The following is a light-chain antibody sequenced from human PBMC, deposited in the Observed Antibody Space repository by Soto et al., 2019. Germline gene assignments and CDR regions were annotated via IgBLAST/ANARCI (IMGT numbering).Light chain of an antibody. Sequence: DVVMTQSPLSLPVTPGEPASISCRSSQTLLNSNGYNYLDWYLQRPGQSPQLLIFLGSNRAAGISDRFRGSGSGTEFTLTISSLRSEDSAIYYCQQYFEWPPMTFGQGTKVEI. CDR2: LGS. V-gene: IGKV2-28*01. J-gene: IGKJ1*01. CDR1: QTLLNSNGYNY. CDR3: QQYFEWPPMT.